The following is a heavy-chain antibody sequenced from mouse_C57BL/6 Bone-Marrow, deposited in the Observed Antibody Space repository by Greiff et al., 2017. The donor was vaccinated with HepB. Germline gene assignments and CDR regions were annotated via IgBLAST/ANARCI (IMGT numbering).Heavy chain of an antibody. D-gene: IGHD1-1*01. CDR1: GYTFTSYW. CDR2: IYPGSGST. V-gene: IGHV1-55*01. CDR3: ARHYGSSPHFDY. J-gene: IGHJ2*01. Sequence: VQLQQPGAELVKPGASVKMSCKASGYTFTSYWITWVKQRPGQGLEWIGDIYPGSGSTNYNEKFKSKATLTVDTSSSTAYMQLSSLTSEDSAVYYCARHYGSSPHFDYWGQGTTLTVSS.